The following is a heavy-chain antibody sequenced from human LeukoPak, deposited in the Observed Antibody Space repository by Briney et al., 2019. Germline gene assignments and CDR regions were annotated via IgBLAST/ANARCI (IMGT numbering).Heavy chain of an antibody. J-gene: IGHJ5*02. Sequence: GASVTVSCQASGYTFTAYYMHWVRQAPGQGLEWMAWISTNTGATKFAQEFQGRVTLTRDTSIGTAYMELGRLTSDDTAVYYCARGTGSSWLDPWGQGTLVTVSS. V-gene: IGHV1-2*02. CDR2: ISTNTGAT. D-gene: IGHD2-15*01. CDR3: ARGTGSSWLDP. CDR1: GYTFTAYY.